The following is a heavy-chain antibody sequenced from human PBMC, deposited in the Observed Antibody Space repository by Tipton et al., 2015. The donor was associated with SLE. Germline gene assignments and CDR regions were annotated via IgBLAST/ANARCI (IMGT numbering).Heavy chain of an antibody. CDR1: GGSISSGGYY. Sequence: TLSLTCTVSGGSISSGGYYWTWIRQLPGKGLEWIGYIYYSGNTYYNPSLGSRLTISVDTSKDQFSLRLTAVTAADTAVYYCARATDWNLSPDVWGKGTPVNVSS. D-gene: IGHD1-7*01. J-gene: IGHJ6*04. CDR3: ARATDWNLSPDV. V-gene: IGHV4-31*03. CDR2: IYYSGNT.